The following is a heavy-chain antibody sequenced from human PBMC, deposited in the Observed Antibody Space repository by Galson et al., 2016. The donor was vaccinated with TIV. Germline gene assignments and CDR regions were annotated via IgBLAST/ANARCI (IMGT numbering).Heavy chain of an antibody. CDR2: INHSGST. CDR3: TRGRRNSFSSNREYFHH. Sequence: LSLTCAVYGGSFSDYYWSWIRQPPGKGPEWIGEINHSGSTNYSPSLKTRVTMSVDTSKNQFSLKLTSMTAADTAMYFCTRGRRNSFSSNREYFHHWGQGTLVTVSS. J-gene: IGHJ1*01. CDR1: GGSFSDYY. V-gene: IGHV4-34*01. D-gene: IGHD2-2*01.